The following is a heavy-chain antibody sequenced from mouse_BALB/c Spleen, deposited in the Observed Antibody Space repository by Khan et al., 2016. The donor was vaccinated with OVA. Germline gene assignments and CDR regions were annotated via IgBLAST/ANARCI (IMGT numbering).Heavy chain of an antibody. Sequence: EVQLQESGGGLVKPGGSLKLSCAASGFTFSSYAMSWVRQTPEKRLEWVASISSGGSTYYPDSVKGRFTISSDNARNILYLQMSSLRSEDTAMYYCASPLYYYGSSYVDYWGQGTTLTVSS. CDR2: ISSGGST. J-gene: IGHJ2*01. CDR1: GFTFSSYA. V-gene: IGHV5-6-5*01. D-gene: IGHD1-1*01. CDR3: ASPLYYYGSSYVDY.